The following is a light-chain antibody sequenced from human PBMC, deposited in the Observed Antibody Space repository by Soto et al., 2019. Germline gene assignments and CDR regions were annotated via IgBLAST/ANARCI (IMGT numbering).Light chain of an antibody. CDR3: LQYNNRPPST. J-gene: IGKJ2*01. V-gene: IGKV3-15*01. CDR2: GAS. Sequence: ETVMTQSPATLSVSPGESVTLSCRASQSISTNLAWYQQRPGQAPRLLIYGASRRATDIPARFSGSGSRIEFTLTISSLQSEDFAVYYCLQYNNRPPSTFGQGTQLEIK. CDR1: QSISTN.